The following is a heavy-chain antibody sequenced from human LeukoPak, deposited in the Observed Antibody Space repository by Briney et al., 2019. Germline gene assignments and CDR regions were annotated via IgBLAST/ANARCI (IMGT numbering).Heavy chain of an antibody. CDR3: ARGEEQLVLESFFDY. V-gene: IGHV1-46*01. Sequence: ASVKVSCKASGYTFTTYYMHWVRQAPGQGLEWMGIINPSGGSTNYAQKFQGRVTMTRDMSTSTVYMELSSLRSDDTAVYYCARGEEQLVLESFFDYWGQGTLVTVSS. CDR1: GYTFTTYY. D-gene: IGHD6-6*01. J-gene: IGHJ4*02. CDR2: INPSGGST.